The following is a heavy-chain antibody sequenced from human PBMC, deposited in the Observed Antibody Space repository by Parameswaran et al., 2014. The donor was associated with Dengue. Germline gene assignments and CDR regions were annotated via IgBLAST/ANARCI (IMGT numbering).Heavy chain of an antibody. V-gene: IGHV5-51*01. CDR2: IYPGDSDT. D-gene: IGHD3-10*01. CDR3: ARRLWFIADHWYFDL. Sequence: PREGLEWMGIIYPGDSDTRYSPSFQGQVTISADKSISTAYLQWSSLKASDTAMYYCARRLWFIADHWYFDLWGRGTLVTVSS. J-gene: IGHJ2*01.